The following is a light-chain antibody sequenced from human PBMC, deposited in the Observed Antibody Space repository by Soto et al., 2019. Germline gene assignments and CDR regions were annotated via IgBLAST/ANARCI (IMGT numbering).Light chain of an antibody. V-gene: IGLV2-23*01. CDR1: SSDVGSYNL. J-gene: IGLJ1*01. CDR2: EGS. Sequence: QSALTQPASVSGSPGQSITISCTGTSSDVGSYNLVSWYQQHPGKAPKLMIYEGSKRPSGVSNRFSGSKSANTASLTVSGLQAEDEADYYCCSYAGSSTYVFGTGTKVIVL. CDR3: CSYAGSSTYV.